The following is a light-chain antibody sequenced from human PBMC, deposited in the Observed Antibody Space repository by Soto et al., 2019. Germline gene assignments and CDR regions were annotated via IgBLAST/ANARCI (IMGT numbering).Light chain of an antibody. Sequence: VVTKSPGTLSLTTGARATLSCRASESVPLNYLAWYQQKHGQTPRVIIYRGSNRATDIPDRFSAIVYGTAGNITISDVQTEDGELYYGHQRQCWPRTFGQGTKVDI. J-gene: IGKJ1*01. V-gene: IGKV3-20*01. CDR2: RGS. CDR1: ESVPLNY. CDR3: HQRQCWPRT.